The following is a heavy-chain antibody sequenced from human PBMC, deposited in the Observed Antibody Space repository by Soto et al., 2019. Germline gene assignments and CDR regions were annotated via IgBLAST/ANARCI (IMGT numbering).Heavy chain of an antibody. CDR3: AREGGESSDGLYYFDP. D-gene: IGHD3-16*01. V-gene: IGHV4-30-4*01. CDR2: IYYSGNT. J-gene: IGHJ4*02. CDR1: GGSTSSDNY. Sequence: NPSETLSLTCTVSGGSTSSDNYWSWIRQPPGKGLEWIGHIYYSGNTDYNPSLKSRLAISIDTSKNQFSLKLSSVTAADTAVYFCAREGGESSDGLYYFDPWGKGSLVTVSS.